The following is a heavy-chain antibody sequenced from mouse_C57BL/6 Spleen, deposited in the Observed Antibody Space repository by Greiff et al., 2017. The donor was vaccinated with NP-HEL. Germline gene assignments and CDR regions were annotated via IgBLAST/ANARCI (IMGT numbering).Heavy chain of an antibody. CDR1: GYTFTDYN. CDR3: ASRGYYDWYFDV. V-gene: IGHV1-22*01. J-gene: IGHJ1*03. D-gene: IGHD2-3*01. Sequence: EVQLQQSGPELVKPGASVKMSCKASGYTFTDYNMHWVKQSHGKSLEWIGYINPNNGGTSYNQKFKGKATLTVNKSSSTAYMELRSLTSEDSAVYYCASRGYYDWYFDVWGTGTTVTVSS. CDR2: INPNNGGT.